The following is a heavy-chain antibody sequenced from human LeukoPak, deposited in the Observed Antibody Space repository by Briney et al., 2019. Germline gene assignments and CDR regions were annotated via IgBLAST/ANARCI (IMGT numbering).Heavy chain of an antibody. Sequence: SQTLSLTCTVSGGSISSCGYYWSWIRQHPGKGLEWIGYIYYSGSTYYNPSLKTRVTISVDTSKNQFSLKLSSVTAADTAVYYCARTSTPGGWFDPWGQGTLVTVSS. V-gene: IGHV4-31*03. D-gene: IGHD2-2*01. CDR2: IYYSGST. CDR1: GGSISSCGYY. J-gene: IGHJ5*02. CDR3: ARTSTPGGWFDP.